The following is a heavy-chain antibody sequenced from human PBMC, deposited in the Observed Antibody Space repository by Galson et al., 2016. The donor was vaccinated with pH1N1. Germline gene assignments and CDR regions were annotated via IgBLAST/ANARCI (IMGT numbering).Heavy chain of an antibody. CDR1: GYSISSGYY. CDR3: ARNFPDYHGSGSNGPYKLFDA. J-gene: IGHJ5*02. D-gene: IGHD3-10*01. V-gene: IGHV4-38-2*01. Sequence: ETLSLTCVVSGYSISSGYYWAWIRQPPGKGLEWIGSIYHSGSTHYNASVKSRVTISVDTSKNQFSLILRSVTAADTAVYYCARNFPDYHGSGSNGPYKLFDAWGQGTLVTVSS. CDR2: IYHSGST.